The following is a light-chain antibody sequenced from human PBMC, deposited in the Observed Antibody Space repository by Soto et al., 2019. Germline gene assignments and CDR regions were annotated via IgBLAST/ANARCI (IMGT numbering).Light chain of an antibody. CDR2: GAS. Sequence: EIVLTQSTGTLSLSPGERATLSCRASQSVSNSHLAWYQQKPGQAPRLLFYGASSRATGIPDRFSGSGSGTDFTLTISRLEPEDFAIYFCQQYDISPLTFGGGTKVEIK. V-gene: IGKV3-20*01. J-gene: IGKJ4*01. CDR1: QSVSNSH. CDR3: QQYDISPLT.